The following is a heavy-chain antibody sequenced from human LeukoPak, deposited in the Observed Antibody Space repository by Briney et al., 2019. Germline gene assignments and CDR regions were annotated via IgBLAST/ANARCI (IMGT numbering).Heavy chain of an antibody. V-gene: IGHV4-59*12. J-gene: IGHJ4*02. CDR3: ARLPRYGGYDHFDY. Sequence: SETLSLTCTFSGDSIDSYYWSWIRQPPGKGLEWIGYIYYRGTTSYNPFLKSRVTISVDTSKNQFSLKLNSVTAADTAVYYCARLPRYGGYDHFDYWGQGILVIVSS. CDR2: IYYRGTT. CDR1: GDSIDSYY. D-gene: IGHD5-12*01.